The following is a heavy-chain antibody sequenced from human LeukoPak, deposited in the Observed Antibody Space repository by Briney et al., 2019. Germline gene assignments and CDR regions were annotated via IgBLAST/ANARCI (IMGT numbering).Heavy chain of an antibody. D-gene: IGHD1-26*01. V-gene: IGHV1-2*06. Sequence: ASVKVSCKASGYTFTGYYMHWVRQALGQGLEWMGRINPNSGGTNYAQKFQGRVTMTRDTSISTAYMELSRLRSDDTAVYYCARGHGPHYNSGSYSYWGQGTLVTVSS. CDR3: ARGHGPHYNSGSYSY. J-gene: IGHJ4*02. CDR2: INPNSGGT. CDR1: GYTFTGYY.